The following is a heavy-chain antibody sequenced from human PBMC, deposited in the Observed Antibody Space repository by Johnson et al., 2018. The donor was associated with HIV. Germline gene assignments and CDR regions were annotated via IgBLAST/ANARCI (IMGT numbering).Heavy chain of an antibody. CDR1: GFTFSIYA. D-gene: IGHD3-22*01. V-gene: IGHV3-30*04. J-gene: IGHJ3*02. CDR2: ISFDGNDK. Sequence: QVQLVESGGGVVQPGRSLRLSCAASGFTFSIYAMHWVRQAPGKGLEWVSLISFDGNDKYYADSVKGRFTISRDNAKNSLYLQMNILRAEDTAVYYCARGPIITMIVVPAPGWVHIWGQGTMVTVSS. CDR3: ARGPIITMIVVPAPGWVHI.